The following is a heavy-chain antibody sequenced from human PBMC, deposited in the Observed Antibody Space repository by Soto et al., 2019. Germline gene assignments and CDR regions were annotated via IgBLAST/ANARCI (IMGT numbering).Heavy chain of an antibody. J-gene: IGHJ4*02. CDR3: ASGQVVAAQH. CDR2: IYHSGST. Sequence: QLQLQESGSGLVKPSQTLSLTCAVSGGSISSGGYSWSWIRQPPGKGLEWIGYIYHSGSTYYNPSRQIGVTTSVDRSKNQFSLKLSSVTAADTAVYYCASGQVVAAQHWGQGTLVTVSS. D-gene: IGHD2-15*01. V-gene: IGHV4-30-2*01. CDR1: GGSISSGGYS.